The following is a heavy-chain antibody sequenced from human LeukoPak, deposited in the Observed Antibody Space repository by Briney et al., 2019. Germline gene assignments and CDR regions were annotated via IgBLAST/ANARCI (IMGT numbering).Heavy chain of an antibody. J-gene: IGHJ4*02. CDR1: GFTVSSNY. Sequence: PGGSLRLSCAASGFTVSSNYMSWVRQAPGKGLEWVSVIYSGGSTYYADSVKGRFTISRDNSKNTLYLQMNSLRAEDTAVYYCAREHRPSGQLWANDYWGQGTLVTVSS. V-gene: IGHV3-66*01. CDR3: AREHRPSGQLWANDY. D-gene: IGHD5-18*01. CDR2: IYSGGST.